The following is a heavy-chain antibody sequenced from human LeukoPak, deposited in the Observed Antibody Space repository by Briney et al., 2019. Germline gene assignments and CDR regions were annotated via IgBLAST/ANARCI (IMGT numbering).Heavy chain of an antibody. D-gene: IGHD2/OR15-2a*01. Sequence: PGGSLRLSWAASGFTFSSYGMHWVRQAPGKGLEWVAFIRYDGSNKYYADSVKGRFTIPRDNSKNTLYLQMNSLRAEDTAVYYCARVSILIVPYYAFYIWGQGTMVTVSS. CDR3: ARVSILIVPYYAFYI. CDR1: GFTFSSYG. CDR2: IRYDGSNK. V-gene: IGHV3-30*02. J-gene: IGHJ3*02.